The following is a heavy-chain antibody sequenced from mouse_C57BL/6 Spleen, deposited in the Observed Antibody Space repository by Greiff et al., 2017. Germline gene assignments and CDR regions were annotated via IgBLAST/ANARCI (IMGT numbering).Heavy chain of an antibody. Sequence: EVKLMESGGGLVQPGGSMKLSCVASGFTFSNYWMNWVRQSPEKGLEWVAQIRLKSDNYATHYAESVKGRFTISRDDSKSSVYLQMNNLRAEDTGIYCCTGGEGYAMDYWGQGTSVTVSS. CDR2: IRLKSDNYAT. J-gene: IGHJ4*01. CDR1: GFTFSNYW. V-gene: IGHV6-3*01. CDR3: TGGEGYAMDY.